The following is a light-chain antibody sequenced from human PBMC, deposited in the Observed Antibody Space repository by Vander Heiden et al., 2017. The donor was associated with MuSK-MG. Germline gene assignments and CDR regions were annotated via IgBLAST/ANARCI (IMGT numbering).Light chain of an antibody. CDR1: QSVSSY. V-gene: IGKV3-11*01. CDR3: QQRVNWPIT. CDR2: DAS. Sequence: EIVLTQSPATLSLSPGERATLSCRASQSVSSYLAWYQQKPGQAPRLLIYDASNRATGIPVRFRGSGSGTDFTLTISSLEPEDFAVYYCQQRVNWPITFGQGTRLEIK. J-gene: IGKJ5*01.